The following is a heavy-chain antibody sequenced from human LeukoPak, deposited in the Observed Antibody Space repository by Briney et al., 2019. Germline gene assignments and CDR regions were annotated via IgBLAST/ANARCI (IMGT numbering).Heavy chain of an antibody. CDR1: GFTLSNSG. CDR3: AADHDYSLSYDSYGPLDA. V-gene: IGHV1-58*01. Sequence: SVKVSCKASGFTLSNSGVQWVRQARGQRFEWIGWIGVGSGNTNCAEGFQERVTITRDMSTSTAYMELRSLRSEDTAVYYCAADHDYSLSYDSYGPLDAWGQGTLVTVSS. J-gene: IGHJ5*02. D-gene: IGHD4-11*01. CDR2: IGVGSGNT.